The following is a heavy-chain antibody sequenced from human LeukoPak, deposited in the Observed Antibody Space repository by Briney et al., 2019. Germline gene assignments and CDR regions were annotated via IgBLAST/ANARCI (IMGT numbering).Heavy chain of an antibody. CDR2: INHSGST. D-gene: IGHD3-3*01. CDR3: ARERTDRDFWSGYSPYYFDY. J-gene: IGHJ4*02. V-gene: IGHV4-34*01. Sequence: PSETLSLTCAVYGGSFSGYYWSWIRQPPGKGLEWIGEINHSGSTNYNPSLKSRVTISVDTSKNQFSLKLSSVTAADTAVYYCARERTDRDFWSGYSPYYFDYWGQGTLVTVSS. CDR1: GGSFSGYY.